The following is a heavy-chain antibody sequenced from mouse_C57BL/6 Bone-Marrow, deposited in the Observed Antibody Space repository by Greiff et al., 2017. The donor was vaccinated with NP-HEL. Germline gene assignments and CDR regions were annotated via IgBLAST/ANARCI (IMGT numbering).Heavy chain of an antibody. J-gene: IGHJ1*03. CDR1: GYTFTDYY. Sequence: EVQLQQSGPELVKPGASVKISCKASGYTFTDYYMNWVKQSHGKSLEWIGDINPNNGGTSYNQKFKGKATLTVDKSSSTADMELRSLTSEDSAVYYCARSSYYDGYYGKYFDVWGTGTTVTVSS. CDR3: ARSSYYDGYYGKYFDV. V-gene: IGHV1-26*01. CDR2: INPNNGGT. D-gene: IGHD2-3*01.